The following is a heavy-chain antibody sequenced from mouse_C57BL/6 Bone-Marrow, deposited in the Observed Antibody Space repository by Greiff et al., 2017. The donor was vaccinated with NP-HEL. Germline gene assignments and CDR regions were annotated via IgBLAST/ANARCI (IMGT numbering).Heavy chain of an antibody. V-gene: IGHV14-2*01. J-gene: IGHJ1*03. CDR1: GFNIKDYY. Sequence: VQLQQSGAELVKPGASVKLSCTASGFNIKDYYMHWVKQRTEQGLEWIGRIDPEDGETKYVPKFQGKATITADTSSNTAYLQRSSLTSEDTAVYYGARGGNYGSSYWYFDVWGTGTTVTVSS. D-gene: IGHD1-1*01. CDR3: ARGGNYGSSYWYFDV. CDR2: IDPEDGET.